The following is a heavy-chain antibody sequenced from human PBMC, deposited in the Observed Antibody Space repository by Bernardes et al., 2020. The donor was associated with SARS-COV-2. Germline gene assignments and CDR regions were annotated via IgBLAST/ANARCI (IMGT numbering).Heavy chain of an antibody. CDR2: IYYSGST. Sequence: SETLSLTCTVSGGSISSSSYYWGWIRQPPGKGLEWIGSIYYSGSTYYNPSLKSRVTISVDTSKNQFSLKLSSVTAADTAVYYCARQYRNWNDGRGAFDIWGQGTMVTVSS. D-gene: IGHD1-1*01. J-gene: IGHJ3*02. CDR3: ARQYRNWNDGRGAFDI. V-gene: IGHV4-39*01. CDR1: GGSISSSSYY.